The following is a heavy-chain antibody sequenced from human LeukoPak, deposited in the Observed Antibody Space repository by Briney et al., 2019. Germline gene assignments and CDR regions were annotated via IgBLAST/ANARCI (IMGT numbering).Heavy chain of an antibody. CDR2: IYYSGST. J-gene: IGHJ5*02. V-gene: IGHV4-59*01. CDR3: ARDSDHCSGGSCYAGWFAP. D-gene: IGHD2-15*01. Sequence: SETLSLTCTVSGGSISSYYWSWIRQPPGKGREWSGYIYYSGSTNYNPSLKRRVTISAATSKNPFSLKLSSVTAADTAVYYCARDSDHCSGGSCYAGWFAPSGQGTLVTVSS. CDR1: GGSISSYY.